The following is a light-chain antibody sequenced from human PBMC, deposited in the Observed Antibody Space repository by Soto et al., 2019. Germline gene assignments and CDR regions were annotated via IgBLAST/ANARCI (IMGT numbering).Light chain of an antibody. J-gene: IGLJ2*01. CDR2: EVS. V-gene: IGLV2-14*01. CDR3: CSYTDSSSTSV. Sequence: QSALTQPASVSGSPGQSITISCTGTTSDIGAYNYVSWYQQHPGKAPKLMIYEVSNRPSGVSNRFSGSKSGNTASLTISGLLAEDEADYYCCSYTDSSSTSVFRGGTKLTVL. CDR1: TSDIGAYNY.